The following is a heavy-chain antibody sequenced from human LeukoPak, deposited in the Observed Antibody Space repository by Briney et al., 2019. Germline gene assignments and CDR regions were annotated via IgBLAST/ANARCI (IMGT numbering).Heavy chain of an antibody. V-gene: IGHV3-48*04. CDR2: ISSSSSTI. CDR1: GFTFSSYS. Sequence: GGSLRLSCAASGFTFSSYSMNWVRQAPGKGLEWVSYISSSSSTIYYADSVKGRFTISRDNAKNSLYLQMNSLRAEDTAVYYCARDGDDYGDYGSFDIWGQGTMVTVSS. CDR3: ARDGDDYGDYGSFDI. J-gene: IGHJ3*02. D-gene: IGHD4-17*01.